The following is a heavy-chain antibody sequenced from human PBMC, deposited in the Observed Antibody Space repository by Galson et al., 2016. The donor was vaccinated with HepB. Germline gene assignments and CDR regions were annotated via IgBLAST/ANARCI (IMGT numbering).Heavy chain of an antibody. J-gene: IGHJ4*02. V-gene: IGHV3-23*01. Sequence: SLRLSCAASGFTFTTYGMTWVRQAPGKGLEWVSGISGSGAATFYAGSVKGRFTISRDNSKNTLHLQMNSLRAEDTAVYYCAKVADGLDTSPPIIRSFDYWGQGTLVTVSS. CDR1: GFTFTTYG. CDR3: AKVADGLDTSPPIIRSFDY. CDR2: ISGSGAAT. D-gene: IGHD5-24*01.